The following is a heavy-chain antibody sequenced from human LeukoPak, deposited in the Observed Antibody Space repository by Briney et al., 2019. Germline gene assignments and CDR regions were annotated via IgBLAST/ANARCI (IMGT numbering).Heavy chain of an antibody. J-gene: IGHJ4*02. CDR2: IWYDGSNK. CDR3: ARDPRGYCSGGSCYSGYFDY. CDR1: GFTFSSYG. D-gene: IGHD2-15*01. Sequence: GRSLRLSCAASGFTFSSYGMHWVRQAPGKGLEWVAVIWYDGSNKYYADSVKGRFTISRDNSKNTLYLQMNSVRAEDTAVYYCARDPRGYCSGGSCYSGYFDYWGQGTLVTVSS. V-gene: IGHV3-33*01.